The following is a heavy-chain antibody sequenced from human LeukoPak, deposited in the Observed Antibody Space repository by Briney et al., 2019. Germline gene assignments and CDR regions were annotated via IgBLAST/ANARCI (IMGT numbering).Heavy chain of an antibody. Sequence: GGSLRLSCAASGFTFSNSAMNWVRQAPGKGLEWVSSINNVGSHIYYADSVKGRFTISRDNAKNSLYLQMNSLRAEDTAVYYCARDPRITMAYDMDVWGQGTTVTVSS. CDR3: ARDPRITMAYDMDV. CDR2: INNVGSHI. J-gene: IGHJ6*02. V-gene: IGHV3-21*01. CDR1: GFTFSNSA. D-gene: IGHD3-10*01.